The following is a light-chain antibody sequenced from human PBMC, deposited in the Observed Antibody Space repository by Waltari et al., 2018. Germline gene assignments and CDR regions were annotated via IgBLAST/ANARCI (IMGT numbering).Light chain of an antibody. Sequence: QSALTQPASVSGSPGQSITISCTGTSSDVGGYNYVSWYQHHPGKAPKRMIFDVNNRPSGVSNRFSGSKSGNTASLTSSGLQAEDEADYYCSAYISSSTLELFGGGTRLTVL. CDR3: SAYISSSTLEL. J-gene: IGLJ2*01. V-gene: IGLV2-14*03. CDR1: SSDVGGYNY. CDR2: DVN.